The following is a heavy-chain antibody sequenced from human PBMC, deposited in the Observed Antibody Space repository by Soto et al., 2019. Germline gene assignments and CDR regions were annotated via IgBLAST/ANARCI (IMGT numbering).Heavy chain of an antibody. V-gene: IGHV3-48*03. CDR1: GFTFGTYE. CDR2: ISRSGSTI. J-gene: IGHJ6*02. D-gene: IGHD6-6*01. CDR3: ARDPSLSSSSYLSYYYGMDV. Sequence: EVQLVESGGGLVQPGGSLRLSCAASGFTFGTYEMNWVRQAPGKGLEWVSYISRSGSTIYYADSVKGRFTISRDNAKNSLYLQLNSLRAEDTAVYYCARDPSLSSSSYLSYYYGMDVWGRGTTVTVSS.